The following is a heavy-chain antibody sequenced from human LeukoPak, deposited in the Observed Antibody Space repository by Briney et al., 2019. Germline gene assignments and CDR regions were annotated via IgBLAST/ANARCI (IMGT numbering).Heavy chain of an antibody. CDR2: VYYDGGT. Sequence: SETLSLTCSVSGGSISGYYWSWIRQPPGKGLEWVGWVYYDGGTSYNPSLKNRVSISVDTSKNQFSLKLSSVTAADTAMYYCARYGSSPATYFDCWGQGPLVTVSS. D-gene: IGHD5-18*01. J-gene: IGHJ4*02. CDR1: GGSISGYY. V-gene: IGHV4-59*01. CDR3: ARYGSSPATYFDC.